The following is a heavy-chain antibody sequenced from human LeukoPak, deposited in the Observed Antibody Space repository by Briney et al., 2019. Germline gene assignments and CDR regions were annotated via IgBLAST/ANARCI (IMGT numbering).Heavy chain of an antibody. CDR3: ARSPSSGWYYFDY. D-gene: IGHD6-19*01. CDR2: IKQDGSEK. J-gene: IGHJ4*02. V-gene: IGHV3-7*01. Sequence: GGSLRLSCAASGFTLSSYWMSWVRQAPGKGLEWVANIKQDGSEKYYVDSVKGRFTISRDNAKNSLYLQMNSLRAEDTAVYYCARSPSSGWYYFDYWGQGTLVTVSS. CDR1: GFTLSSYW.